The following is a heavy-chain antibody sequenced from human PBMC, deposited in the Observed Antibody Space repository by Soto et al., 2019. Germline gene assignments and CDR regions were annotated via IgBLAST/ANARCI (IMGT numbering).Heavy chain of an antibody. V-gene: IGHV3-48*01. CDR3: ASSASPDAY. CDR2: INSGSTSV. Sequence: VQLVESGGGLVQPGGSLRLSCVASGLIFNSYSMNWVRQAPGKGLEWISYINSGSTSVFYADSVKGRFTISRDNAKNSLYLQMNSLRAEDTAVYYCASSASPDAYWGQGTLVTVSS. J-gene: IGHJ4*02. D-gene: IGHD1-26*01. CDR1: GLIFNSYS.